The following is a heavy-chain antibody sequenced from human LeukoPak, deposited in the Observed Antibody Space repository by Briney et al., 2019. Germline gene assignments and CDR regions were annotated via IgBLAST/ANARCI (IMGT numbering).Heavy chain of an antibody. CDR1: GGSLSSSSYY. Sequence: SETLSLTCTVSGGSLSSSSYYWGWIRQPPGKGLEWIGSIYYSGSTYYNPSLKSRVTISVDTSKNQFSLKLSSVTAADTAVYYCARQMIVVVTDAFDIWGQGTMVTVSS. CDR2: IYYSGST. D-gene: IGHD3-22*01. V-gene: IGHV4-39*01. CDR3: ARQMIVVVTDAFDI. J-gene: IGHJ3*02.